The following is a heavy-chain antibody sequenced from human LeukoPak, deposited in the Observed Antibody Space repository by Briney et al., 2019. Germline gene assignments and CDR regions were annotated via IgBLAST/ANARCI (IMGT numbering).Heavy chain of an antibody. D-gene: IGHD3-10*01. CDR1: GGSINSY. J-gene: IGHJ5*02. Sequence: SETLSLTCIVSGGSINSYWSWIRQPAGKGLEWIGRISGSGTITYNPALQSRLTISIDTSKNQFFLKLMSVTAADTAVYYCARDSGNTGEVKFDPWGQGILVTVSS. V-gene: IGHV4-4*07. CDR2: ISGSGTI. CDR3: ARDSGNTGEVKFDP.